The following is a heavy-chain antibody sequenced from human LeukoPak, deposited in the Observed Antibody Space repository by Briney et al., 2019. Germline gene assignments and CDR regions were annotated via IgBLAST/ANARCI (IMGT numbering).Heavy chain of an antibody. J-gene: IGHJ4*02. V-gene: IGHV3-23*01. CDR2: IINSGGST. CDR3: AKDIYGDYGGLDY. CDR1: GFTFSNYA. Sequence: GGSLRLSCVASGFTFSNYAMSWVRQAPGKGPEWVSVIINSGGSTYYADSVKGRFTISRDNSKNTLYLQMNSLRAEDTAVYYCAKDIYGDYGGLDYWGQGTLVTVSS. D-gene: IGHD4-17*01.